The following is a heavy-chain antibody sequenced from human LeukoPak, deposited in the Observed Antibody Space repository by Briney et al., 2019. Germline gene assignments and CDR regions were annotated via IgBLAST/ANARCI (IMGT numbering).Heavy chain of an antibody. J-gene: IGHJ4*02. Sequence: ASVKVSCKASGYTFTGYYMHWVRQAPGQGLEWMGWINPNSGGTNYAQKFQGRVTMTRDTSTSTAYMELRSLRSDDTAVYYCARRGEYSSSWYISPLNYFDYWGQGTLVTVSS. D-gene: IGHD6-13*01. CDR1: GYTFTGYY. CDR3: ARRGEYSSSWYISPLNYFDY. CDR2: INPNSGGT. V-gene: IGHV1-2*02.